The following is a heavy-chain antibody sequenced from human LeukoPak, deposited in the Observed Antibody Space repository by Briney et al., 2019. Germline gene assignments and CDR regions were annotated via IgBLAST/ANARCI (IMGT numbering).Heavy chain of an antibody. J-gene: IGHJ4*02. Sequence: GGSLRLSCAASGFTFSSYNMNWVRQAPGKGLEWLSYISSSSVTIYYADSVKGRFTISRDNAKKSLFLQMNSLGAGDTAEYYCARSLSSTWSTLDYWGQGTLVTVSS. V-gene: IGHV3-48*04. CDR3: ARSLSSTWSTLDY. CDR2: ISSSSVTI. D-gene: IGHD6-13*01. CDR1: GFTFSSYN.